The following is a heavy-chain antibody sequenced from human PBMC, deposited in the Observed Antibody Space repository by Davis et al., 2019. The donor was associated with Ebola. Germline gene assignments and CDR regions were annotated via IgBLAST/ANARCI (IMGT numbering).Heavy chain of an antibody. CDR3: AKNSTTSGWFDP. D-gene: IGHD2/OR15-2a*01. V-gene: IGHV4-30-4*08. J-gene: IGHJ5*02. CDR2: IYYIGTT. CDR1: GVSISNGNYY. Sequence: PSETLSLTCTVSGVSISNGNYYWSWIRQPPGKGLEWIGHIYYIGTTHYNPSLKSRLTMSIDTSNNKFYLDLTSVTAADTAVYYCAKNSTTSGWFDPWGQGTLVTVSS.